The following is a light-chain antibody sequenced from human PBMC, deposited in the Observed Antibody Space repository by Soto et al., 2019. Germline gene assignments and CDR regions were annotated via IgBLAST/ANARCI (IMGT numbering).Light chain of an antibody. Sequence: WNQQCPGQAPRLYVASSRATGIPARGGGRESGTDFTLTVSSLPPEDFAVYYCQQYGSSPLFTFGPGTKVDIK. CDR2: VAS. CDR3: QQYGSSPLFT. J-gene: IGKJ3*01. V-gene: IGKV3-20*01.